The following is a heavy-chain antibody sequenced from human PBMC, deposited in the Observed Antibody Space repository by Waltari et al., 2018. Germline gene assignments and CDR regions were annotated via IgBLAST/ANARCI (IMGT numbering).Heavy chain of an antibody. CDR1: GASITSKRLY. D-gene: IGHD5-12*01. V-gene: IGHV4-39*01. J-gene: IGHJ3*01. CDR2: MSYSGAT. Sequence: QLQLQESGPGLVKPSETLSLTCSVSGASITSKRLYLGWIRQPPGPGLEWIATMSYSGATYSSPSLESRVTVSRDTSKNQLSLKLVSVTAADTAVYYCATYIGASVGTAAFDVWGQGTMVTVSS. CDR3: ATYIGASVGTAAFDV.